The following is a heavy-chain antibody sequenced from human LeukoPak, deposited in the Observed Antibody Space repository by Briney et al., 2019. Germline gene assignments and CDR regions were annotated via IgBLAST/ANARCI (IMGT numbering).Heavy chain of an antibody. CDR2: INRRGNT. CDR3: ARSYYGSGSYYNWFDP. V-gene: IGHV4-34*01. J-gene: IGHJ5*02. CDR1: GGSLSGSFSSYF. D-gene: IGHD3-10*01. Sequence: SETLSLTCVVSGGSLSGSFSSYFWTWIRQPPGKGLEWIGEINRRGNTNYNPSLKSRVTMSVDTSENDLSLELTSLTAADTTVYYCARSYYGSGSYYNWFDPWGQGTLVTVSS.